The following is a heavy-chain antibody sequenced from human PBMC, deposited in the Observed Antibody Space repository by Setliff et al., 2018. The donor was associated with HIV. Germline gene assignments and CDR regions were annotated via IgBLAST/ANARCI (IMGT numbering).Heavy chain of an antibody. V-gene: IGHV4-31*03. CDR3: ARTISLFPGIAAAQPWSYYYYMDV. D-gene: IGHD6-13*01. Sequence: PSETLSLTCNVSGGSISSGGYYWSWIRQHPGRGLEWIGYIYYNGNTYYNPSLKSRVTISGDTSQNQFSLEVTSVTAADTAVYYCARTISLFPGIAAAQPWSYYYYMDVWGKGTTVTVSS. CDR2: IYYNGNT. CDR1: GGSISSGGYY. J-gene: IGHJ6*03.